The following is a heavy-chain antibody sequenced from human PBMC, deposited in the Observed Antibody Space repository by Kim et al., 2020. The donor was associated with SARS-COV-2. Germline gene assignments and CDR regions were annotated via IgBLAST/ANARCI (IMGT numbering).Heavy chain of an antibody. J-gene: IGHJ3*02. D-gene: IGHD6-19*01. CDR2: FNPSGGGT. CDR1: GYTFTNYY. V-gene: IGHV1-46*01. Sequence: ASVKVSCKASGYTFTNYYIHWVRQAPGQGLEWMGIFNPSGGGTSYAQKFQGRVTMTRDTSTSTVYMELSSLRSEDTAVFYCARDPRYSSGEIDAFDIWGQGTMVTVSS. CDR3: ARDPRYSSGEIDAFDI.